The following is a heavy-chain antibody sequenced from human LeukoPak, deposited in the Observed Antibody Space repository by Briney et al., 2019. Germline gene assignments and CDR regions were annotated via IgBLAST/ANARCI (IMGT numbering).Heavy chain of an antibody. D-gene: IGHD3-22*01. CDR2: ISYDGSNK. J-gene: IGHJ4*03. V-gene: IGHV3-30-3*01. CDR3: ARNYYDSSGSYFDY. CDR1: GFTFSSYA. Sequence: PGGSLRLSCAASGFTFSSYAMHWVRQAPGKGLEWVAVISYDGSNKYYADSVKGRFTISRDNSKNTLYLQMNSLRAEDTAVYYCARNYYDSSGSYFDYWGQGTTVTVSS.